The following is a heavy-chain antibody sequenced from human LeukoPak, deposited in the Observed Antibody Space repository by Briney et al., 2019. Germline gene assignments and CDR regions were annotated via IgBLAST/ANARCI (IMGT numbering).Heavy chain of an antibody. D-gene: IGHD1-1*01. CDR1: GGSISSYY. CDR3: ARVGLGDGATNGLDY. Sequence: SETLSLTCTVSGGSISSYYWSWIRQPPGKGLEWIGFIYYTGSTNYNPSLKSRVTISVDTSKNQFSLRLTSVTAADTAVYYCARVGLGDGATNGLDYWGQGTLVTVSS. V-gene: IGHV4-59*01. CDR2: IYYTGST. J-gene: IGHJ4*02.